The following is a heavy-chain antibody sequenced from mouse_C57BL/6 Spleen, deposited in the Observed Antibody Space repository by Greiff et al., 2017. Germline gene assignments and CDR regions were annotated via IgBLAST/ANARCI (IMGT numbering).Heavy chain of an antibody. J-gene: IGHJ1*03. CDR3: TREGILNWERPLYWYFDV. CDR2: IYPGNSDT. D-gene: IGHD4-1*01. CDR1: GYTFTSYW. Sequence: EVQLQQSGTVLARPGASVKMSCKTSGYTFTSYWMHWVKQRPGQGLEWIGAIYPGNSDTSYNQKFKGKAKLTAVTSASTASMELSSLTNEDSAVYYCTREGILNWERPLYWYFDVWGTGTTVTVSS. V-gene: IGHV1-5*01.